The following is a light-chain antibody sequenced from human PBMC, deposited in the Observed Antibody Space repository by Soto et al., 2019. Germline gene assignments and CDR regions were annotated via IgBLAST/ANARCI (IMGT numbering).Light chain of an antibody. J-gene: IGLJ3*02. V-gene: IGLV2-23*02. Sequence: QSVLTQPASVSGSPGQSITISCTGTSSDVGSYNLVSWYQQHPGKAPKLMIYEVSKRPSGVSNRFSGSKSGNTASLTISGLQAEDEADYYCCSYAGSRVFGGGTKVT. CDR2: EVS. CDR1: SSDVGSYNL. CDR3: CSYAGSRV.